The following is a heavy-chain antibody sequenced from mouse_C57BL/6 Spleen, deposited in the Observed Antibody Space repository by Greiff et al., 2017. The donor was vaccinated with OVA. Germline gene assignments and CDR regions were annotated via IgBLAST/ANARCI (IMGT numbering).Heavy chain of an antibody. V-gene: IGHV1-64*01. CDR2: IHPNSGST. J-gene: IGHJ3*01. Sequence: QVQLQQPGAELVKPGASVKLSCKASGYTFTSYWMHWVKQRPGKGLEWIGMIHPNSGSTNYNEKFKSKATLTVDKSSSTAYMQHSNLTSEDSAVYYCARNRRRLPSWFAYWGQGTLVTVSA. D-gene: IGHD3-2*02. CDR3: ARNRRRLPSWFAY. CDR1: GYTFTSYW.